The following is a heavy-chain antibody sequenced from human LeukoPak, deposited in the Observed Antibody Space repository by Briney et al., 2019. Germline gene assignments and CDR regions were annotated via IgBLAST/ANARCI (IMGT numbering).Heavy chain of an antibody. V-gene: IGHV3-21*01. CDR2: ISSGSSYI. D-gene: IGHD4-23*01. CDR3: ARVYGGNMRDAFDI. CDR1: GFTFSTYS. Sequence: GGSLRLSCAASGFTFSTYSMNWVRQAPGKGLEWVSSISSGSSYIYYADSVKGRFTISRDNAKNSLYLQMNSLRAEDTAVYYCARVYGGNMRDAFDIWGQGTMVTVSS. J-gene: IGHJ3*02.